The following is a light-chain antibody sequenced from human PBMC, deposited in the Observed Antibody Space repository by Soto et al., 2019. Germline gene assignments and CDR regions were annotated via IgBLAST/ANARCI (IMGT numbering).Light chain of an antibody. CDR1: QSISIY. CDR3: QHYNSYSEA. Sequence: DIQMTQSPSSLSASVGDRLTITCRASQSISIYLNWYQQKPGKAPKLLIYKASTLKSGVPSRFSGSGSGTEFTLTISSLQPDDFATYYCQHYNSYSEAFGQGTKVELK. J-gene: IGKJ1*01. CDR2: KAS. V-gene: IGKV1-5*03.